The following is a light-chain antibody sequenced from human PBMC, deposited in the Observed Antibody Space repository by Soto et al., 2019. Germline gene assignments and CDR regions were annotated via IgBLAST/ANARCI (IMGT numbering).Light chain of an antibody. CDR2: GAS. CDR3: QQYNDWVT. Sequence: EIVMTQSPDTLSLSPGERATLSCRASQDIGTNLACYQQKPGQTPRLLIYGASTRATGIPARFSGSGSGTEFTLTISSLQSEDFAVYYCQQYNDWVTFGGGTKVEIE. CDR1: QDIGTN. J-gene: IGKJ4*01. V-gene: IGKV3D-15*01.